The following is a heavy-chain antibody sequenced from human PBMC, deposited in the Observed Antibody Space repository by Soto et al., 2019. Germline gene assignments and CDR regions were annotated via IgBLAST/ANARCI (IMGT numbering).Heavy chain of an antibody. CDR2: ISGSGGST. J-gene: IGHJ4*02. CDR3: AEAVTRVETFDY. D-gene: IGHD1-1*01. Sequence: GSLRLSCAASGFTFSSYAMSWVRQAPGKGLEWVSAISGSGGSTYYADSVKGRFTISRDNSKNTLYLQMNSLRAEDTAVYYCAEAVTRVETFDYWGQGTLVTVSS. V-gene: IGHV3-23*01. CDR1: GFTFSSYA.